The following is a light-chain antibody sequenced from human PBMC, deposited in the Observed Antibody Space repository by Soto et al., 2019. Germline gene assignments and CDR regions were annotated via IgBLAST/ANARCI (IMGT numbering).Light chain of an antibody. CDR1: QSVSSSSY. Sequence: EIVLTQSPGTLSLSPGERATLSCRASQSVSSSSYLAWYQQKPGQAPTLLIYGASSRATGIPDRFSDSGSGTDFTLTISRLEPEDFAVYYCHQYGSSPSYTFGQGTKLVIK. V-gene: IGKV3-20*01. J-gene: IGKJ2*01. CDR2: GAS. CDR3: HQYGSSPSYT.